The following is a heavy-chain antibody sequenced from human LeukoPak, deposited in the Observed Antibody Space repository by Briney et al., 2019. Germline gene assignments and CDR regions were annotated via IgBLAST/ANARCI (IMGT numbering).Heavy chain of an antibody. J-gene: IGHJ4*02. V-gene: IGHV3-23*01. CDR1: GFTFSRSA. CDR3: AKDGLYYDGSEHVYYFDS. CDR2: IIYSGGAT. D-gene: IGHD3-22*01. Sequence: GGSLRLSCAASGFTFSRSAMAWVRQGPGTGLEFVASIIYSGGATYYADSVKGRFTISRDNSKNTLYLQMNSLRAEDTALYYCAKDGLYYDGSEHVYYFDSWGQGTLVTVSS.